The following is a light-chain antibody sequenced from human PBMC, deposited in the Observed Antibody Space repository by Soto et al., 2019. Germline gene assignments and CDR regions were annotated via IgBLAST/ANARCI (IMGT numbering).Light chain of an antibody. V-gene: IGKV1-39*01. J-gene: IGKJ2*01. CDR3: QQSYLTPRT. CDR1: QRISTS. Sequence: IQMTQSPSSLSASVGARVTITCRASQRISTSLTWYQHKVGRAPKLLIYAASSLQPGVPSRFSGSGSGTDFTLTISSLQPEDFATYYCQQSYLTPRTFGQGTKLEIK. CDR2: AAS.